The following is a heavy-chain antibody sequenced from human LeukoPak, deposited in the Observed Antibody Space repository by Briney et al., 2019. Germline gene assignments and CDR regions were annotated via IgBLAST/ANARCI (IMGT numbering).Heavy chain of an antibody. J-gene: IGHJ6*04. Sequence: PSETLSLTCAVYGGSFSGYYWGWIRQPPGKGLEWIGSIYTSGSTNYNPSLKSRVTISVDTSKNQFSLKLSSVTAADTAVYYCARVGALRAYYYGSGAVWGKGTTVTISS. D-gene: IGHD3-10*01. CDR3: ARVGALRAYYYGSGAV. V-gene: IGHV4-4*08. CDR2: IYTSGST. CDR1: GGSFSGYY.